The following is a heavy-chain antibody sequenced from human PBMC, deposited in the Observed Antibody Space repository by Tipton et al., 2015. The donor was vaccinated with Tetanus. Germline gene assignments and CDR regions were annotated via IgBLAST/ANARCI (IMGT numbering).Heavy chain of an antibody. CDR1: RYTFKNYW. CDR3: ARHSQAYSMAVEKHPFDI. D-gene: IGHD6-19*01. V-gene: IGHV5-51*01. CDR2: IDPRDSET. Sequence: VQLVQSGAEVKKPGESLKISCQGSRYTFKNYWIGWVRQMPGKGLEWMAIIDPRDSETRYSPSFQGLVTISADKSINTAYLQWSSLKASDTAMYFCARHSQAYSMAVEKHPFDIWGQGTPVTVSS. J-gene: IGHJ3*02.